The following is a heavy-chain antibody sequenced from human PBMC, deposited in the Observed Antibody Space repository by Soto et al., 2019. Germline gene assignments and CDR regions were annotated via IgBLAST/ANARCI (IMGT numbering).Heavy chain of an antibody. CDR3: ARVVPGAEAWFGP. CDR2: VSLYSDGT. D-gene: IGHD2-2*01. CDR1: GYTFSNYG. J-gene: IGHJ5*02. V-gene: IGHV1-18*01. Sequence: ASVKVSCKTSGYTFSNYGITWVRQAPGQPLEWLGWVSLYSDGTNYAQKFQGRVSMTTDTSTTTAYMELRSLRSDDTAVYYCARVVPGAEAWFGPWGQGTLVTVSS.